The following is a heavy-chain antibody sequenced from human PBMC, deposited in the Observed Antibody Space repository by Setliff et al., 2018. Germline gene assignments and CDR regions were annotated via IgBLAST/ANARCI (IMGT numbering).Heavy chain of an antibody. J-gene: IGHJ4*02. D-gene: IGHD2-8*02. CDR3: ARMSTSGPHYDY. Sequence: EASVKVSCKASGYRFSTYGISWVRQAPGQGLEWMAWIHAGSSNTLYSQRFQDRVTISRDTSATTVHMELSSLRSDDTAVYYCARMSTSGPHYDYWGQGTLVTVSS. CDR2: IHAGSSNT. V-gene: IGHV1-18*01. CDR1: GYRFSTYG.